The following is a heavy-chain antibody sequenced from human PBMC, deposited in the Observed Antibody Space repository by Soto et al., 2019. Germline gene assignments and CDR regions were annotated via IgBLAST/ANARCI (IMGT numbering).Heavy chain of an antibody. Sequence: QVQLQESGPGLVKPSQTLSLTCTVSGGSISSGGYYWSWIRQHPGKGLEWIGYIYYSGSTYYNPSLKSRVTISVDTSKNQFSLKLSSVTAADTAVYYCARDRIEMATNYYYGMAVWGQGTTVTVSS. J-gene: IGHJ6*02. CDR3: ARDRIEMATNYYYGMAV. CDR1: GGSISSGGYY. CDR2: IYYSGST. V-gene: IGHV4-31*03. D-gene: IGHD5-12*01.